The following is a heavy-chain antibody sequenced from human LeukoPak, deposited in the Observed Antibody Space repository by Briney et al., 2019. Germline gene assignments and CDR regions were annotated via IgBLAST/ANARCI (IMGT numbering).Heavy chain of an antibody. CDR3: ARDRRWLQLFLFDY. D-gene: IGHD5-24*01. Sequence: GGSLRLSCAASGFTFSSYVMHWVRQAPGKGLEWVAVISYDGSNKYYADSVKGRFTISRDNSKNTLYLQMNSLRAEDTAVYYCARDRRWLQLFLFDYWGQGTLVTVSS. CDR2: ISYDGSNK. CDR1: GFTFSSYV. V-gene: IGHV3-30-3*01. J-gene: IGHJ4*02.